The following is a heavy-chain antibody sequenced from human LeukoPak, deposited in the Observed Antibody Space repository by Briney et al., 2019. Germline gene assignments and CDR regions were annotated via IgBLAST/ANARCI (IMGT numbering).Heavy chain of an antibody. D-gene: IGHD3-22*01. CDR1: GITLSNYG. Sequence: PGGSLRLSCAVSGITLSNYGMSGVRQAPGKGLEWVAGISDSGGRTNYADSVKGRFTISRDNPKNPLYLQMNSLRAEDTAVYFCAKRGVVIRVILVGFHKEAYYFDSWGQGALVTVSS. J-gene: IGHJ4*02. CDR3: AKRGVVIRVILVGFHKEAYYFDS. V-gene: IGHV3-23*01. CDR2: ISDSGGRT.